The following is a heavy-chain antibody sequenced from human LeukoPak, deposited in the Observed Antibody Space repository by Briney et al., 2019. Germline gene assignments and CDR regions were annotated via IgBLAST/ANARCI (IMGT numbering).Heavy chain of an antibody. V-gene: IGHV3-7*01. J-gene: IGHJ4*02. CDR3: ARRNSGTWWSFDS. CDR1: RFTFSSYW. CDR2: IKDEGSQK. D-gene: IGHD2-15*01. Sequence: GGSLRLSCEASRFTFSSYWMSWVRQAPGKGLEWVANIKDEGSQKNYIDSVKGRFTISRDNAKASLFLQMNSLSSEDTAVYYCARRNSGTWWSFDSWGQGTLVTVSS.